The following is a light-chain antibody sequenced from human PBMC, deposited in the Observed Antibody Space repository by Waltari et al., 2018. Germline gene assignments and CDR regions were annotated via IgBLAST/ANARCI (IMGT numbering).Light chain of an antibody. V-gene: IGLV4-69*01. J-gene: IGLJ2*01. CDR2: LNSNGSH. Sequence: QLVLTQSPSASASLGASVQLTCTLRSGHSSYAIAWHQQQPEKGPRYLMKLNSNGSHSKGDGIPDRFSGYSAGAERYLTISSLQSEDEADYYCQTWGTGTVVFGGGTKLTVL. CDR1: SGHSSYA. CDR3: QTWGTGTVV.